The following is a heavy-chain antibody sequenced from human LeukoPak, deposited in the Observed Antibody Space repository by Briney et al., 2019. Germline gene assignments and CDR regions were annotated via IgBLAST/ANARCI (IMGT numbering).Heavy chain of an antibody. J-gene: IGHJ4*02. D-gene: IGHD6-19*01. V-gene: IGHV3-30*19. CDR1: GFTFSSYG. CDR3: ARAGSSGWLLDY. CDR2: ISYDGSNK. Sequence: GRSLRLSCAASGFTFSSYGMLWVRQAPGKGRVGVAVISYDGSNKYYADSVKGRFTIYRDNSKNTLYLQMNSLRAEDTAVYYCARAGSSGWLLDYWGQGTLVTVSS.